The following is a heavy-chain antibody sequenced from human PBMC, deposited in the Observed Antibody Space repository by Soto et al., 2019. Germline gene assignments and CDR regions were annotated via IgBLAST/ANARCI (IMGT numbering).Heavy chain of an antibody. V-gene: IGHV3-21*01. CDR1: GFTFSSYS. CDR3: ARVEYSYGTGWYFDL. J-gene: IGHJ2*01. CDR2: ISSSSSYI. Sequence: EVQLVESGGGLVKPGGSLRLSCAASGFTFSSYSMNWVRQAPGKGLEWVSSISSSSSYIYYADSVKGRFTISRDNAKNLLYLQMNSLRAEDTAVYYCARVEYSYGTGWYFDLWGRGTLVTVSS. D-gene: IGHD5-18*01.